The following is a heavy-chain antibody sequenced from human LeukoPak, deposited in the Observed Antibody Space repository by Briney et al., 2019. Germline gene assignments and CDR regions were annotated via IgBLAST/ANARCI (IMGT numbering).Heavy chain of an antibody. Sequence: SQTLSLTCAISGDSVSSDNAAWDWIRQSPSRGLEWLGRTYYRSKWYSDYAVSVKGRMSINPDTSKNQLSLQLNSVTPEDTAVYYCAREYSSGWYLYYFDYWGQGTLVTVSS. CDR2: TYYRSKWYS. CDR3: AREYSSGWYLYYFDY. J-gene: IGHJ4*02. CDR1: GDSVSSDNAA. V-gene: IGHV6-1*01. D-gene: IGHD6-19*01.